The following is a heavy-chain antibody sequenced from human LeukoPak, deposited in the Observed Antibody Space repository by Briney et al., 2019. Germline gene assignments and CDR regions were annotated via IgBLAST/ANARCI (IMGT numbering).Heavy chain of an antibody. CDR3: ARDGEQQLVIDY. V-gene: IGHV4-39*07. CDR2: IYYSGST. D-gene: IGHD6-13*01. J-gene: IGHJ4*02. CDR1: GGSISSSSYY. Sequence: SETLSLTCTVSGGSISSSSYYWGWIRQPPEKGLEWIGSIYYSGSTYYNPSLKSRVTISVDTSKNQFSLKLSSVTAADTAVYYCARDGEQQLVIDYWGQGTLVTVSS.